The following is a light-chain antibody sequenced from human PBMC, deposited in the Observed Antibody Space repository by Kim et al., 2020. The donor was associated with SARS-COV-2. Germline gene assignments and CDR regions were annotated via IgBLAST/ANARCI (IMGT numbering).Light chain of an antibody. Sequence: EIVLTQSPGTLSLSPGERATLSCRASQSVSSSYLAWYQQKPGQAPRLLIYGASSRATGIPDSFSGSGSGTDFTLTISRLEPEDFAVYYCQQYGSSPPYTFGQGTKLEI. CDR1: QSVSSSY. CDR2: GAS. CDR3: QQYGSSPPYT. J-gene: IGKJ2*01. V-gene: IGKV3-20*01.